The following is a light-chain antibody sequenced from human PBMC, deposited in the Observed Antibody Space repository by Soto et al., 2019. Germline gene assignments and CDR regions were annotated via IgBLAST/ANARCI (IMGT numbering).Light chain of an antibody. CDR1: SSNIGAGYD. CDR2: GNI. J-gene: IGLJ1*01. Sequence: QSVLTQPPSVSGAPGQRVXISCTGSSSNIGAGYDVHWYQQRPGTAPKLLIFGNINRPSGVPDRFSGSKSGTSASLAITGLQAEDEGDYYCQSYDSTLSARYVFGTGTKLTVL. CDR3: QSYDSTLSARYV. V-gene: IGLV1-40*01.